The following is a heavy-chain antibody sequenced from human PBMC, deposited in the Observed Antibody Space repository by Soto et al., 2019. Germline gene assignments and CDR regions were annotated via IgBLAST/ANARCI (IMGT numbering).Heavy chain of an antibody. J-gene: IGHJ4*02. CDR3: ENSYWPVGNY. V-gene: IGHV3-74*01. CDR1: GLPFTNFW. Sequence: PGGSLRLSCAASGLPFTNFWMHWVRQAPGEGLVWFSRIKSDGSGTRYAESVKGRFTISRDNAKNTLYLQMNSLRVEDTAVYYCENSYWPVGNYWGQGIPVTVSS. CDR2: IKSDGSGT. D-gene: IGHD1-26*01.